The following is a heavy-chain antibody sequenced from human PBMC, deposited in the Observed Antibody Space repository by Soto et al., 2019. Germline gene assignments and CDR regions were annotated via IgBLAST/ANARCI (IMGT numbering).Heavy chain of an antibody. CDR2: ISGSGDTT. J-gene: IGHJ5*02. V-gene: IGHV3-23*01. D-gene: IGHD3-3*01. CDR1: GFTFSTYA. CDR3: AREDDFWSGSEHNWFDP. Sequence: GGSLRLSCAASGFTFSTYAMSWVRQAPGKGLEWVSAISGSGDTTYYANSVKGRFTISRDNSKNTLYLQMNSLRAEDTAVYYCAREDDFWSGSEHNWFDPWGQGTLVTVSS.